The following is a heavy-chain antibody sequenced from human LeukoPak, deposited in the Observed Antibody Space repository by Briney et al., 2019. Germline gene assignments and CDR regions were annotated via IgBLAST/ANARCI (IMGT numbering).Heavy chain of an antibody. Sequence: ASVKISCKGSGYTFSGHSLHWVRQAPGQRPEWMGWITIGDGHTRYSQKFQDGLTFTRDTPAATAYMELRNLQSEDTAIYYCTGGAVAGNGYGYWGQGTLVTVSS. V-gene: IGHV1-3*04. CDR3: TGGAVAGNGYGY. CDR2: ITIGDGHT. D-gene: IGHD6-19*01. J-gene: IGHJ4*02. CDR1: GYTFSGHS.